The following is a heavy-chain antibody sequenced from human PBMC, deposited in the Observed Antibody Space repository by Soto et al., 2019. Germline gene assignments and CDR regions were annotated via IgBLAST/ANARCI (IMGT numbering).Heavy chain of an antibody. CDR2: INPSVGNT. D-gene: IGHD3-9*01. CDR1: GYSFTAYY. CDR3: AKSIWTGHEYYYGMDV. Sequence: ASVKVSCKASGYSFTAYYIHWVRQAPGQGLEWMGIINPSVGNTRYTRNFQGRVTMTRDTSTNSVYLELSSLRSDDTAVYYCAKSIWTGHEYYYGMDVWGQGTTVTVSS. J-gene: IGHJ6*02. V-gene: IGHV1-46*01.